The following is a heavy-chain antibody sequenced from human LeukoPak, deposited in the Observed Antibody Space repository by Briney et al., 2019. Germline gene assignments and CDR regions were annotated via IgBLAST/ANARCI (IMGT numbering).Heavy chain of an antibody. CDR3: AKDGFDYYDSSGYNYFDY. CDR1: GFTFSNHP. Sequence: GGSLRLSCAASGFTFSNHPMSWVRQAPGKGLQWVSAISAGGGSTYYADSVKGRFTISRDNSKNTLYLQMNSLRAEDTAVYYCAKDGFDYYDSSGYNYFDYWGQGTLVTVSS. CDR2: ISAGGGST. V-gene: IGHV3-23*01. D-gene: IGHD3-22*01. J-gene: IGHJ4*02.